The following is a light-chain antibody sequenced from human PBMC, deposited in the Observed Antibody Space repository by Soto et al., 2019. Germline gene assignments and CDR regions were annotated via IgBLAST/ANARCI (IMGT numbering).Light chain of an antibody. CDR3: AAWDDTVNGPGLV. CDR2: SNN. Sequence: QSVLTQPPSASGTPGQRVTISCSGSSSNIGTNTVNWYQQLPGAAPKLLIYSNNRRPSGVPDRFSGSKSGTSASLAISGLQSEDEADYYCAAWDDTVNGPGLVFGGGTKLTVL. J-gene: IGLJ2*01. CDR1: SSNIGTNT. V-gene: IGLV1-44*01.